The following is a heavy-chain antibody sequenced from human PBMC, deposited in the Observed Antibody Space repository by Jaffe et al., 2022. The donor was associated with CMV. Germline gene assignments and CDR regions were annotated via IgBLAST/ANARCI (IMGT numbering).Heavy chain of an antibody. CDR1: GYTFTSYY. V-gene: IGHV1-46*01. CDR3: AREFSGYSYGREFDY. Sequence: QVQLVQSGAEVKKPGASVKVSCKASGYTFTSYYMHWVRQAPGQGLEWMGIINPSGGSTSYAQKFQGRVTMTRDTSTSTVYMELSSLRSEDTAVYYCAREFSGYSYGREFDYWGQGTLVTVSS. D-gene: IGHD5-18*01. J-gene: IGHJ4*02. CDR2: INPSGGST.